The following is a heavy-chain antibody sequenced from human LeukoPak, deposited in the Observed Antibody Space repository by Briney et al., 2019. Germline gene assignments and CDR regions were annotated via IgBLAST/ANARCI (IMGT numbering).Heavy chain of an antibody. J-gene: IGHJ4*02. CDR3: ARNYGSGSYYCEDY. CDR2: INWNGGST. D-gene: IGHD3-10*01. V-gene: IGHV3-20*04. CDR1: GFTFDDYG. Sequence: PGGSLXXSCAASGFTFDDYGMNWVRQAPGRGLEWVSGINWNGGSTVYADSVKGRFTISRDKAKNSLYLQMNSLRAEYTALYYCARNYGSGSYYCEDYWGQGTLVTVSS.